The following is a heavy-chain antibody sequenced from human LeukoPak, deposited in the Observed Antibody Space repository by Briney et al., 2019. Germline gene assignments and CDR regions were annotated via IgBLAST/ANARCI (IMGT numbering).Heavy chain of an antibody. CDR3: ARDPGSVYYSHGGY. D-gene: IGHD3-10*01. CDR2: ISGDGGTT. Sequence: PGGSLRLSCAASGFPSSNYAMSWVRQVPGKGLECVSVISGDGGTTYYADSVKGRFTISRDNSKNTLYLQMKSLRAEDTAVYYCARDPGSVYYSHGGYWGQGTLVTVSS. V-gene: IGHV3-23*01. J-gene: IGHJ4*02. CDR1: GFPSSNYA.